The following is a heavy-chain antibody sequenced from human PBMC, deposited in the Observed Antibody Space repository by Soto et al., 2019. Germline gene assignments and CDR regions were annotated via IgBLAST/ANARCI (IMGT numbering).Heavy chain of an antibody. D-gene: IGHD1-26*01. J-gene: IGHJ4*02. CDR3: ARQTGLGATNY. CDR2: INTDGSVT. CDR1: GFTFSNYN. Sequence: GGSLRLSCVASGFTFSNYNMNWVRQAPGKGLVWVARINTDGSVTSHADSVKGRFTISRDNAKSTLYLQMTSLREEDSAIYYCARQTGLGATNYWGRGTLVTVSS. V-gene: IGHV3-74*01.